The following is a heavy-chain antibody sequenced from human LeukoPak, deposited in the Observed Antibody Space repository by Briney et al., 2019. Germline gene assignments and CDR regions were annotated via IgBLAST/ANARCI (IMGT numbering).Heavy chain of an antibody. Sequence: GGSLRLSCAASGFTLSSYAMSWVRQAPGKGLEWVSAISVSGNTYHADSVKGRFTISRDNSKNTLYLQMNSLRAEDTAVYYCAKSSGTYSLWYFDLWGRGTLVTVSS. CDR3: AKSSGTYSLWYFDL. CDR2: ISVSGNT. V-gene: IGHV3-23*01. J-gene: IGHJ2*01. D-gene: IGHD1-26*01. CDR1: GFTLSSYA.